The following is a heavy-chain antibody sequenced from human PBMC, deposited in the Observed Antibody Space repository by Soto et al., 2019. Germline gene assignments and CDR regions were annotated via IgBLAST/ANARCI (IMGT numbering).Heavy chain of an antibody. Sequence: QVQLVQSGAEVKKPGSSVKVSCKASGGTFSSYAISWVRQAPGQGLEWMGGIIPIFGTANYAQKFQGRVTITADESTSTAYMELSILRSEDTAVYYCARDRATYDFWSGYTYNWFDPWGQGTLVTVSS. CDR2: IIPIFGTA. V-gene: IGHV1-69*01. CDR1: GGTFSSYA. D-gene: IGHD3-3*01. J-gene: IGHJ5*02. CDR3: ARDRATYDFWSGYTYNWFDP.